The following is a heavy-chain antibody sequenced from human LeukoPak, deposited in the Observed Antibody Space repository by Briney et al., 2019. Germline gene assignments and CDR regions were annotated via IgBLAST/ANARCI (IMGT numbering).Heavy chain of an antibody. D-gene: IGHD5-18*01. V-gene: IGHV3-11*06. J-gene: IGHJ3*02. CDR2: ISSSSSYT. CDR3: ARVSGYSYGWPPHDNDAFDI. Sequence: PGGSLRLSCAASGFTFSDYYMSWIRQAPGKGLEWVSYISSSSSYTNYADSVKGRFTISRDNAKNSLYLQMNSLRAEDTAVYYCARVSGYSYGWPPHDNDAFDIWGQGTMVTVSS. CDR1: GFTFSDYY.